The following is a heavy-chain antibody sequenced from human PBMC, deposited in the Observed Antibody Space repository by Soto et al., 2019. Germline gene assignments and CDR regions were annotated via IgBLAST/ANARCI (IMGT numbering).Heavy chain of an antibody. CDR1: GFTFSSYW. V-gene: IGHV3-7*05. CDR2: IKQDGSEK. D-gene: IGHD3-10*01. Sequence: GGSLRLSCAASGFTFSSYWMSWVRQAPGKGLEWVANIKQDGSEKYYVDSVKGRFTISRDNAKNSLYLQMNSLRAEDTAVYYCAREVVRGVISSGFDYWGQGTLVTVSS. J-gene: IGHJ4*02. CDR3: AREVVRGVISSGFDY.